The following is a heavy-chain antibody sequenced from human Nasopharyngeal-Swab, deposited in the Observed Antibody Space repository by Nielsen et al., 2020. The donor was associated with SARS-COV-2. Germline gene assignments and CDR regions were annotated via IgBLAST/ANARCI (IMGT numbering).Heavy chain of an antibody. V-gene: IGHV3-48*03. Sequence: GGSLRLSCAASGFTFSTYEMNWVRQAPGKGLEWVSYIGRSGDGTYYADSVKGRFTISRDNAKKSLYLQMNSLRAEDTAVYYCARDCSSPSCYVNGMDVWGQGTTVTVSS. CDR3: ARDCSSPSCYVNGMDV. J-gene: IGHJ6*02. CDR2: IGRSGDGT. D-gene: IGHD2-2*01. CDR1: GFTFSTYE.